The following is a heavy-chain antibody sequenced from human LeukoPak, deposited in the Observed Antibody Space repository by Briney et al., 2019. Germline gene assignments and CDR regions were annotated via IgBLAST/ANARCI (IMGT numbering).Heavy chain of an antibody. D-gene: IGHD2-8*01. CDR1: GYTFTGYY. V-gene: IGHV1-2*02. CDR3: ARVSLRMQYQWESD. Sequence: WASVKVSCKASGYTFTGYYMHWVRQAPGQGLEWMGWINPNSGGTNYAQKLQGRVTMTTDTSTSTAYMELRSLRSDDTAVYYCARVSLRMQYQWESDWGQGTLVTVSS. J-gene: IGHJ4*02. CDR2: INPNSGGT.